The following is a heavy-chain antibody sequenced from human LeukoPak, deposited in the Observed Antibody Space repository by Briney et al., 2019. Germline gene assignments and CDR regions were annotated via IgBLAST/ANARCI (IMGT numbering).Heavy chain of an antibody. D-gene: IGHD5-24*01. CDR1: GFTFSTYA. J-gene: IGHJ4*02. Sequence: PGGSLRLSCAASGFTFSTYAMTWVRQAPGKGLEWVSTIRGTGSNTFYADSVKGRFTISRDNSKNTLYLQMNSLRAEDTAVYFCAKSRRWLQLWDFWGQGTLVTVSS. CDR3: AKSRRWLQLWDF. V-gene: IGHV3-23*01. CDR2: IRGTGSNT.